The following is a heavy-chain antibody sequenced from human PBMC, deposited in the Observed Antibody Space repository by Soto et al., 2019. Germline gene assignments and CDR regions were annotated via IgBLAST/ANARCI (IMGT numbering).Heavy chain of an antibody. CDR1: GFTFTSYS. V-gene: IGHV3-48*01. CDR3: VRAECPSCYGCQH. J-gene: IGHJ1*01. CDR2: IFSGGTTT. Sequence: EVQLVESGGGLVQPGGSLRLSCAASGFTFTSYSMNWVRQAPGKGLEWISYIFSGGTTTYYADSVKGRFTISSDNADNSVYLQINSLRAEDTGVYFCVRAECPSCYGCQHWGQGTLVTVSS. D-gene: IGHD2-2*01.